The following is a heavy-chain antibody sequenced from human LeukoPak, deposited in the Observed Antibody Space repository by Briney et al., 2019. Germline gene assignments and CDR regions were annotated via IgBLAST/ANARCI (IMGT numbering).Heavy chain of an antibody. CDR1: GFTFSSRS. J-gene: IGHJ4*02. CDR2: ISSDSSYI. Sequence: GGSLRLSCAASGFTFSSRSMNWVRQAAGKGLEWVSAISSDSSYIYYADSVRGRFTISRDNSKNTLYLQMNSLRAEDTAVYYCAKEPKGDYWGQGTLVTVSS. CDR3: AKEPKGDY. V-gene: IGHV3-21*04.